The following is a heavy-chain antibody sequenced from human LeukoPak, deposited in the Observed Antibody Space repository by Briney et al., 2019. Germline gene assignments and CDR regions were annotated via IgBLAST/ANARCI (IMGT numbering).Heavy chain of an antibody. CDR3: AGDGGGDGYNGHYYYGMDV. Sequence: PSETLSLTCAVYGGSFSGYYWSWIRQPPAKGLEWIGEINHSGSTNYNPSLKSRVTISVDTSKNQFSLKLSSVTAADTAVYYCAGDGGGDGYNGHYYYGMDVWGQGTTVTVSS. V-gene: IGHV4-34*01. CDR2: INHSGST. CDR1: GGSFSGYY. J-gene: IGHJ6*02. D-gene: IGHD5-24*01.